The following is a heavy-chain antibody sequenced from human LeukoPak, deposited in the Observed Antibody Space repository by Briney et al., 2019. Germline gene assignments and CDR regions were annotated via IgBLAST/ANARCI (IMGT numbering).Heavy chain of an antibody. CDR2: INHSGST. CDR3: ARDPTFSSGLNWLDP. V-gene: IGHV4-34*01. D-gene: IGHD6-19*01. Sequence: SETLSLTCAVYGGSFSGYYWSWIRQPPGKGLEWMGEINHSGSTNYNPSLKSRVTISVDTSKNQFSLKLSSVTAADTAVYYCARDPTFSSGLNWLDPWGQGTLVTVSS. J-gene: IGHJ5*02. CDR1: GGSFSGYY.